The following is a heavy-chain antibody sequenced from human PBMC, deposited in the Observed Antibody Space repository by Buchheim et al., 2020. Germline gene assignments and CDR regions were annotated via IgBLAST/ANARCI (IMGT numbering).Heavy chain of an antibody. CDR1: GGSITSYY. J-gene: IGHJ4*02. CDR2: ISYSGSA. V-gene: IGHV4-59*01. D-gene: IGHD4-17*01. CDR3: ARDHGDYYFDY. Sequence: QVQLQESGPGLVKPSETLSLTCIVSGGSITSYYWSWSWIRQPPGKGLEWIGYISYSGSAKYNPSLKSRVTRSRDTSKNQFSLKLSSVTAADTAVYYCARDHGDYYFDYWGQGTL.